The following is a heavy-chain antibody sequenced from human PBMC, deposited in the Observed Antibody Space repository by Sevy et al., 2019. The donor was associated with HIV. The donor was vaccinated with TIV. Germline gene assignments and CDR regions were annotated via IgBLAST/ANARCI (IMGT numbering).Heavy chain of an antibody. CDR3: ASALADWGSFHYSL. D-gene: IGHD3-16*02. J-gene: IGHJ4*02. Sequence: GGSLRLSCAASGFTFSTFWMTWVRQAPGKGLEWVANIKQDGNETSYVDSVKGRFTISRDNGKKSLYLKLDSLRAEDTAVYFCASALADWGSFHYSLWGQGTLVTVSS. V-gene: IGHV3-7*01. CDR2: IKQDGNET. CDR1: GFTFSTFW.